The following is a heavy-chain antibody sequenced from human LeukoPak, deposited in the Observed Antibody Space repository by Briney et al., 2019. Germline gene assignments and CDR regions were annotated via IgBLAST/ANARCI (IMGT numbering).Heavy chain of an antibody. CDR2: ISGSGGST. J-gene: IGHJ4*02. D-gene: IGHD1-7*01. V-gene: IGHV3-23*01. CDR1: GFTFSSYA. CDR3: AKDPRRGTNIDY. Sequence: GGSLRLSCAASGFTFSSYAMSWVRQAPGKGLEWVSAISGSGGSTCYADSVKGRFTISRDNSKNTLYLQMNSLRAEDTAVYYCAKDPRRGTNIDYWGQGTLVTVSS.